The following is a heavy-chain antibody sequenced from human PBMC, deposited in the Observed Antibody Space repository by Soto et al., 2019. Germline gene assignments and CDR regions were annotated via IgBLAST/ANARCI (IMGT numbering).Heavy chain of an antibody. Sequence: PGGSLRLSCAASGFTFSSYAMRWVRQTPGKGLEWVSAISGSGGSTYYADSVKGRFTISRDNSKNTLYLQMNSLRAGDTAVYFWARRGGGTYSDYWGQGTLVTVSS. CDR3: ARRGGGTYSDY. CDR1: GFTFSSYA. V-gene: IGHV3-23*01. J-gene: IGHJ4*02. D-gene: IGHD1-26*01. CDR2: ISGSGGST.